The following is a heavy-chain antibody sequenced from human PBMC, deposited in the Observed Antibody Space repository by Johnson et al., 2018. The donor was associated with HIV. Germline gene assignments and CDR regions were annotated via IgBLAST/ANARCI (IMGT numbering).Heavy chain of an antibody. CDR2: ISYDGSNK. CDR3: AREERGAFDS. Sequence: QVQLVESGGGVVQPGGSVRLSCAASGFTFSSYAIHWVRQAPGKGLEWVAVISYDGSNKYYADSVKGRFTISRDNAKTSLYLQMNSLRAEDTAVYYCAREERGAFDSWGQGTMVTVSS. D-gene: IGHD1-1*01. V-gene: IGHV3-30*04. J-gene: IGHJ3*02. CDR1: GFTFSSYA.